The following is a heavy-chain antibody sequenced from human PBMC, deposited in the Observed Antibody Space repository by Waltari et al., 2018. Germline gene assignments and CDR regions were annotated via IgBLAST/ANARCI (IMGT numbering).Heavy chain of an antibody. D-gene: IGHD2-15*01. CDR1: GPTSNVYY. CDR2: INHSGNT. V-gene: IGHV4-34*01. J-gene: IGHJ6*02. CDR3: ARLEDCTGGNCYSGNHYAVDV. Sequence: VQLQQWGAGLLKPSETLSLTCAVDGPTSNVYYWSWIHQSPGKGLEWIGEINHSGNTNYDPPLRSRVSISVDTPKKQFSLKVTSVSAADTAVYYCARLEDCTGGNCYSGNHYAVDVWGPGTRVTVSS.